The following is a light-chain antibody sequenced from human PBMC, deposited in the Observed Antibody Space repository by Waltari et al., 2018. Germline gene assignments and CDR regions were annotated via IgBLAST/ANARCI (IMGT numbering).Light chain of an antibody. CDR3: ASWGDNLNGMV. V-gene: IGLV1-44*01. J-gene: IGLJ2*01. CDR2: SNA. CDR1: NSNIRSNP. Sequence: QSQLTQPPSVSGTPGQTVSISCSGGNSNIRSNPVNWYQRLPGAAPKLLIFSNAQRPSGVPDRFSGSKSGNSASLAISGLRSEDEADYYCASWGDNLNGMVFGGGTKLTVL.